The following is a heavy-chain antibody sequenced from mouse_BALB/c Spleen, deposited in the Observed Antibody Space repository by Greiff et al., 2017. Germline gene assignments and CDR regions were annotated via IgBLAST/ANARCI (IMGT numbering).Heavy chain of an antibody. CDR1: GYAFTNYL. CDR2: INPGSGGT. J-gene: IGHJ4*01. Sequence: VQLQQSGAELVRPGTSVKVSCKASGYAFTNYLIEWVKQRPGQGLEWIGVINPGSGGTNYNEKFKGKATLTADKSSSTAYMQLSSLTSDDSAVYFCARGENYHYAMDYWGQGTSVTVSS. CDR3: ARGENYHYAMDY. D-gene: IGHD1-1*02. V-gene: IGHV1-54*01.